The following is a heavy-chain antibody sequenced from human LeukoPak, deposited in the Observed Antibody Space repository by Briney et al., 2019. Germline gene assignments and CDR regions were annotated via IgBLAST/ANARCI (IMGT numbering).Heavy chain of an antibody. V-gene: IGHV4-34*01. CDR2: IYYSGST. CDR1: GGSFSGYY. D-gene: IGHD3-10*01. Sequence: SETLSLTCAVYGGSFSGYYWSWIRQPPGKGVEGIGSIYYSGSTYYNPSLKSRGTISVDTSKNQFSLKLSSVTAADTAVYYCARYGDYYGSGSYYTPFDYWGQGTLVTVSS. CDR3: ARYGDYYGSGSYYTPFDY. J-gene: IGHJ4*02.